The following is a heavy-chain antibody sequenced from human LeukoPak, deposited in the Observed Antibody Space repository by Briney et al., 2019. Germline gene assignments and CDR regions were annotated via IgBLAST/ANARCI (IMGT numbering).Heavy chain of an antibody. V-gene: IGHV1-2*02. D-gene: IGHD4-17*01. Sequence: SVKVSCKASGYTFTGYYMHWVRQAPGQGLEWMGWVNPNSGGTNYAQKFQGRVTMTRDTSISTAYMELSRLRSDDTAVYYCLTTDPDYGNYYYYYGMDVWGQGTTVTVSS. CDR3: LTTDPDYGNYYYYYGMDV. J-gene: IGHJ6*02. CDR1: GYTFTGYY. CDR2: VNPNSGGT.